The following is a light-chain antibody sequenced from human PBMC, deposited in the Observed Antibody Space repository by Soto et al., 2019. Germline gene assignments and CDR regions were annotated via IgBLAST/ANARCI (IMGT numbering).Light chain of an antibody. CDR3: AAWDDSLNGLV. CDR1: SSNIGSNT. V-gene: IGLV1-44*01. J-gene: IGLJ2*01. CDR2: NNN. Sequence: QPVLTQPPSASGTPGQRVTISCSGSSSNIGSNTVHWYQQLPGTAPKVLIYNNNQRPSGVPDRFSGSKSGTSASLAISGLQSEDEADYYCAAWDDSLNGLVFGGGTQLTVL.